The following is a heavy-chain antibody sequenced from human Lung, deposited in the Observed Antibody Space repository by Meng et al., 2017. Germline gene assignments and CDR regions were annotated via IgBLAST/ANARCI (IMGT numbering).Heavy chain of an antibody. V-gene: IGHV4-31*03. Sequence: SETLSLTCTVSGGSISSGGYYWSWIRQHPGKGLEWIGYIYYSGSTYYNPSLKSRVTISVDTSKNQFSLKLSSVTAADTAVYYCASNYYDSSGYFDYWGQGTRVTVSS. J-gene: IGHJ4*02. CDR3: ASNYYDSSGYFDY. CDR1: GGSISSGGYY. CDR2: IYYSGST. D-gene: IGHD3-22*01.